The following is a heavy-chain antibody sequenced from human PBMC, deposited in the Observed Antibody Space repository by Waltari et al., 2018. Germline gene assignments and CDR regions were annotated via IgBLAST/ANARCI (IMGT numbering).Heavy chain of an antibody. Sequence: EVQLVESGGGLVKPGGSLRLSCAAPGFSFSDYSMNWVRQAPGRGLEWVSSISSNGAYTHYADSVKGRFTISRDNAKNSLFLQMNSLRAEDTAMYYCATGGWGFYLGYWGQGTVVTVSS. D-gene: IGHD7-27*01. J-gene: IGHJ4*02. CDR1: GFSFSDYS. V-gene: IGHV3-21*02. CDR3: ATGGWGFYLGY. CDR2: ISSNGAYT.